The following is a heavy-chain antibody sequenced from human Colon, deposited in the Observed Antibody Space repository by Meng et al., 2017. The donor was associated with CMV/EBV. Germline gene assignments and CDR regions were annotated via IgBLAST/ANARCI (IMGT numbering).Heavy chain of an antibody. J-gene: IGHJ5*02. V-gene: IGHV1-2*02. Sequence: SFSASGYPFTGHRMHWVRQAPGQGLEWVGWISPDSGTNYARKFQGRVTMTRDTSISTAYMELSSLTSDDTALYYCVRGVGAPNRFDPWGQGTLVTVSS. CDR3: VRGVGAPNRFDP. CDR2: ISPDSGT. D-gene: IGHD3-10*01. CDR1: GYPFTGHR.